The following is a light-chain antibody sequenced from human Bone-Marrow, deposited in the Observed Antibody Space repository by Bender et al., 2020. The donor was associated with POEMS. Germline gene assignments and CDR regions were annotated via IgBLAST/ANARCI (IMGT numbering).Light chain of an antibody. CDR1: SRDVGTSNR. V-gene: IGLV2-8*01. Sequence: QSALTQPASVSGSPGQSITISCTGTSRDVGTSNRVSWYQQSPGTAPKLLIYEVSNRPSGVPDRFSGSKSGNTASLTVSGLQAEDEADYYCSAYAGSDDVVFGGGSKLTVL. CDR3: SAYAGSDDVV. CDR2: EVS. J-gene: IGLJ2*01.